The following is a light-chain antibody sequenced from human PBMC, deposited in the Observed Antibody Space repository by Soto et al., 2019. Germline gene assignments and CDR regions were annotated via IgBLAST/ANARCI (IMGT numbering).Light chain of an antibody. J-gene: IGKJ2*01. CDR1: QSINDW. V-gene: IGKV1-5*03. Sequence: DIQMTQSPSALSASVGDRVTITCPASQSINDWLAWYQQKPGKAPNLLIFKASSLISGVPARFSGSGFGTEFTLTISSLQPDDFASYFCQQYNSYLYTFGQGTKLEV. CDR2: KAS. CDR3: QQYNSYLYT.